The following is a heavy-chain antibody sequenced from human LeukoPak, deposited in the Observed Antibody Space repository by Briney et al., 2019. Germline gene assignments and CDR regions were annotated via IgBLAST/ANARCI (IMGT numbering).Heavy chain of an antibody. J-gene: IGHJ4*02. Sequence: GGSLRLSCAASGFTFSSHAMNWVRQAPGKGLEWVSSISGRGAGTYYADSVKGRFTISRDNSKNTLYLQMNSLRAEDTAVYYCAREAAAGQGYFDYWGQGTLVTVSS. V-gene: IGHV3-23*01. D-gene: IGHD6-13*01. CDR2: ISGRGAGT. CDR1: GFTFSSHA. CDR3: AREAAAGQGYFDY.